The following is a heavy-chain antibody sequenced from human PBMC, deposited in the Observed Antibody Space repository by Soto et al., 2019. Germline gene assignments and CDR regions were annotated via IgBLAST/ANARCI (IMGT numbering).Heavy chain of an antibody. CDR1: GFTFSSYA. CDR3: AKNLYDYVWGSYRPSPDY. CDR2: ISGSGGST. J-gene: IGHJ4*02. V-gene: IGHV3-23*01. Sequence: GGSLRLSCAASGFTFSSYAMSWVRQAPGKGLEWVSAISGSGGSTYYADSVKGRFTISRDNSKNTLYLQMNSLRAEDTAVYYCAKNLYDYVWGSYRPSPDYWGQGTLVTVSS. D-gene: IGHD3-16*02.